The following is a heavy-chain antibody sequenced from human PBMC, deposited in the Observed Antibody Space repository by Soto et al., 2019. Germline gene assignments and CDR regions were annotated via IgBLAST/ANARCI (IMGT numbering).Heavy chain of an antibody. CDR3: AREVTMVRGAYYYYGMDV. CDR1: GFTFSSYD. CDR2: IGTAGDT. D-gene: IGHD3-10*01. J-gene: IGHJ6*02. V-gene: IGHV3-13*01. Sequence: EVQLVESGGGLVQPGGSLRLSCAASGFTFSSYDMHWVRQATGKGLEWVSPIGTAGDTYYPGSVKGRFTISRENAKNSLYLQMNSLRAEDTAVYYCAREVTMVRGAYYYYGMDVWGQGTTVTVSS.